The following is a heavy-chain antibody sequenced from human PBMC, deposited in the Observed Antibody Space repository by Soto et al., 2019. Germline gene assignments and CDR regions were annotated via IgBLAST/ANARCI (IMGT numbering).Heavy chain of an antibody. CDR1: GGSVSSES. J-gene: IGHJ4*02. D-gene: IGHD2-8*01. V-gene: IGHV1-69*12. Sequence: QVHQVQSGAEVKKPGSSVKVSCKASGGSVSSESFSWVQQAPGQGLEWMGGIIPMFDTPIYAQKVQDRVTITADESTSTAYMQLSSLRSGDTAVYYCARSGVLDRAFNYWGQGSLVTVSS. CDR2: IIPMFDTP. CDR3: ARSGVLDRAFNY.